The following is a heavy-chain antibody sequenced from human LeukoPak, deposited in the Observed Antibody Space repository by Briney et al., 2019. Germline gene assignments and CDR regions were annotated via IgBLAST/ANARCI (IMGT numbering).Heavy chain of an antibody. D-gene: IGHD2-2*01. Sequence: ASVTVSCKASGYTFTGYYMHWVRQAPGQGLEWMGWINPNSGGTNYAQKFQGRVTMTRDTSISTAYMELSRLRSDDTALYYCARLGNIVVVPAATMGAFDIWGQGTMVTVSS. J-gene: IGHJ3*02. CDR3: ARLGNIVVVPAATMGAFDI. CDR1: GYTFTGYY. V-gene: IGHV1-2*02. CDR2: INPNSGGT.